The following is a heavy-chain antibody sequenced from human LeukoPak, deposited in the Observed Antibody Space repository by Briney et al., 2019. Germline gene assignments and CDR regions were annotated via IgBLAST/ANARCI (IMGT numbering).Heavy chain of an antibody. CDR2: ISSSSSYI. CDR1: GFTVSSNY. CDR3: ARDQSYQQLVRYYYGMDV. J-gene: IGHJ6*02. D-gene: IGHD6-13*01. V-gene: IGHV3-21*01. Sequence: GGSLRLSCAASGFTVSSNYMSWVRQAPGKGLEWVSSISSSSSYIYYADSVKGRFTISRDNAKNSLYLQMNSLRAEDTAVYYCARDQSYQQLVRYYYGMDVWGQGTTVTVSS.